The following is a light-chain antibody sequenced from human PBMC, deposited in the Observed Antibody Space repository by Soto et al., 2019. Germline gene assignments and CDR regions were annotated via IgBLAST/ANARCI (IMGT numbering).Light chain of an antibody. CDR2: GAS. J-gene: IGKJ2*01. CDR3: QQYGSSLYT. CDR1: QSVNSNY. Sequence: EIVLTQSPGTLSLSPGERATLSCRASQSVNSNYLAWYQQKPGQAPRLLLYGASTRATGIPDRFSGSGSGTDFALTISRLEPEDFAVYYCQQYGSSLYTFGQGTMLEI. V-gene: IGKV3-20*01.